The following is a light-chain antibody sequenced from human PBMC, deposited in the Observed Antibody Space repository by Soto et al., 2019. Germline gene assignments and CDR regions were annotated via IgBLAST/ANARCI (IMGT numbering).Light chain of an antibody. Sequence: DIQMTQSPPTLSAFVGDRVTITCRASQSISSRLAWYQQKPGKAPRLLIYKSSSLERGVASRFSGSGSGTHFTLNISSLQPDDFATYYCQQYNRYWTFGQGTRVEIK. J-gene: IGKJ1*01. CDR1: QSISSR. V-gene: IGKV1-5*03. CDR3: QQYNRYWT. CDR2: KSS.